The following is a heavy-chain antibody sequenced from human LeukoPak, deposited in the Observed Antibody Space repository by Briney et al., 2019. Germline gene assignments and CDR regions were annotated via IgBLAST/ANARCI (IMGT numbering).Heavy chain of an antibody. J-gene: IGHJ5*02. CDR3: AKGSSWYGGFDP. Sequence: PSETLSLTCAVYGGSFSGYYWSWIRQPPGKGLEWIGEINHSGSTNYNPSLKSRVTISVDTSKNQFSLKLSSVTAADTAVYYCAKGSSWYGGFDPWGQGTLVTVSS. D-gene: IGHD6-13*01. CDR1: GGSFSGYY. CDR2: INHSGST. V-gene: IGHV4-34*01.